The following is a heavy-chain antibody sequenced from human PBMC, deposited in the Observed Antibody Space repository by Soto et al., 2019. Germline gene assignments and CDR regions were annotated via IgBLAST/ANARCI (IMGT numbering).Heavy chain of an antibody. CDR1: GGSISSYY. Sequence: QVQLQESGPGLVTPSETLSLTCTVSGGSISSYYWSWIRQPPGKGLEWIGYIYYSGSTNYNPSLKSRVTISVDTSKNQFSLKLSSVTAADTAVYYCARDPSIAARMSWFDPWGQGTLVTVSS. CDR2: IYYSGST. CDR3: ARDPSIAARMSWFDP. V-gene: IGHV4-59*12. D-gene: IGHD6-6*01. J-gene: IGHJ5*02.